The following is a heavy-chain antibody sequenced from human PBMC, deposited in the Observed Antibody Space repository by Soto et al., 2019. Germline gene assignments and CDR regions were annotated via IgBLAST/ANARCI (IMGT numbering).Heavy chain of an antibody. J-gene: IGHJ5*02. D-gene: IGHD4-4*01. V-gene: IGHV1-46*01. CDR2: INPSEGRT. Sequence: QVQLVQSGAEVRKPGASVKLSYQTSGYPFTSYHMHWVRQAPGQGLEWMGVINPSEGRTRYSQKFQDRVTMTRDTSTSTVYMELSSLRSEDTATYFCARGREYSFGYNWFDPWGQGTLLTVSS. CDR1: GYPFTSYH. CDR3: ARGREYSFGYNWFDP.